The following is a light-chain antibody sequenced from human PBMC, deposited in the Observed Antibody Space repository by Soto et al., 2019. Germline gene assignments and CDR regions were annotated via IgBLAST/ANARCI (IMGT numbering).Light chain of an antibody. CDR2: GNS. CDR3: QSYDTSLGVV. CDR1: SSNIGAGYD. Sequence: QAVVTQPPSVSGAPGQRVTISCTGSSSNIGAGYDVHWYQLLPGTAPRLLIYGNSNRPSGVPDRFSGSKSATSASLAITGLQAEDEADYYCQSYDTSLGVVFGGGTKLTVL. J-gene: IGLJ2*01. V-gene: IGLV1-40*01.